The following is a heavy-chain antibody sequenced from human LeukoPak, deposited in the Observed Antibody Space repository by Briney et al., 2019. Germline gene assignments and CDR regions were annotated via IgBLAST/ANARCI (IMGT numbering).Heavy chain of an antibody. CDR2: IYYSGST. Sequence: PSETLSLTCTVSGGSISSYYWSWIRQSPGKGLEWIGYIYYSGSTNYNPSLKSRVTISEDTSKNQFSLKLSSVTAADTAVYYRARDLYVYMDVWGKGTTVTVSS. CDR3: ARDLYVYMDV. CDR1: GGSISSYY. D-gene: IGHD3-16*01. J-gene: IGHJ6*03. V-gene: IGHV4-59*01.